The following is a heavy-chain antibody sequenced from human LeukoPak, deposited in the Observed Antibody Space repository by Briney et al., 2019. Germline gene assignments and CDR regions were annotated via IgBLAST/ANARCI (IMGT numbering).Heavy chain of an antibody. J-gene: IGHJ6*02. V-gene: IGHV3-23*01. CDR2: ISGSGGST. CDR3: AKGIAVAGDVYYYYYYGMDV. D-gene: IGHD6-19*01. Sequence: PGGSLRLSCAASGFTFGDYAMSWVRQAPGKGLEWVSAISGSGGSTHYADSVKGRFTISRDNSKNTLYLQMNSLRAEDTAVYYCAKGIAVAGDVYYYYYYGMDVWGQGTTVTVSS. CDR1: GFTFGDYA.